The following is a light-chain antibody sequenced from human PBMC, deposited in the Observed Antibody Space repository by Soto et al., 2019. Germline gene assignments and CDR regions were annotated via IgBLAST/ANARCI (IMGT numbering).Light chain of an antibody. CDR3: QQRSNWPRLT. V-gene: IGKV3-11*01. J-gene: IGKJ4*01. CDR1: QSVSSY. CDR2: DAS. Sequence: EIVFTQSPGTLSLSPGERATLSCRASQSVSSYLAWYQQKPGQAPRLLIYDASNRATGIPARFSGSGSGTDFTLTISSLEPEDFAVYYCQQRSNWPRLTFGGGTKVDIK.